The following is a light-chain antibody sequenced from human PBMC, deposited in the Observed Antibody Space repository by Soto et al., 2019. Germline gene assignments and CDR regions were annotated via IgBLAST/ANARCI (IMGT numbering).Light chain of an antibody. J-gene: IGKJ2*01. CDR1: QNIIFY. V-gene: IGKV1-39*01. Sequence: DIQMTQSPSSLSASVGDTVTITCRASQNIIFYLNWYQQRIGKSPKRLIYAASNLQSGVPSRFSGSGSGTDFTLTISNLQPEDFATYFCQQSYTTPVYSFGQGTKLEIK. CDR2: AAS. CDR3: QQSYTTPVYS.